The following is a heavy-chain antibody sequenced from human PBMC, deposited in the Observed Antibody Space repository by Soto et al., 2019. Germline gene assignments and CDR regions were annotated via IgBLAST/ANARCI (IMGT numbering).Heavy chain of an antibody. CDR1: GGSFSGYY. CDR3: ARRNKKNYYYYGMDV. Sequence: SETLSLTCAVYGGSFSGYYWSWIRQPPGKGLEWIGEINHSGSTNYNPSLKSRVTISVDTSKNQFSLKLSSVTAADTAVYYCARRNKKNYYYYGMDVWGQGXTVTV. V-gene: IGHV4-34*01. J-gene: IGHJ6*02. CDR2: INHSGST.